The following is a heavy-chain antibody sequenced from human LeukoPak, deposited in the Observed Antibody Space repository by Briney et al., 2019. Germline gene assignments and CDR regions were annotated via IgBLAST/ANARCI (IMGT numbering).Heavy chain of an antibody. CDR2: IYYSGST. J-gene: IGHJ4*02. CDR1: GGSISSYY. D-gene: IGHD2-2*01. Sequence: PSETLSLTCTVSGGSISSYYWSWIRQPPGKGLEWIGYIYYSGSTNYNPSLKSRVTISVDTSKDQFSLKLSSVTAADTAVYYCAKDFPSYCSSTSCRKFDYWGQGTLVTVSS. CDR3: AKDFPSYCSSTSCRKFDY. V-gene: IGHV4-59*01.